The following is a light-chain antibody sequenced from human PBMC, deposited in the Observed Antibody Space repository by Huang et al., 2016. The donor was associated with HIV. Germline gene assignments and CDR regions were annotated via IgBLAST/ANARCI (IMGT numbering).Light chain of an antibody. J-gene: IGKJ1*01. Sequence: DIQMTQSPSSLSASVGDRVTITCRASQSITNYLNWYQHKPGKAPKLLIYAASSLQSGGPSRFSGSGSGTDFTLTISSLQHEDFATYYCQQSYNTPRTFGQGTRVEIK. CDR3: QQSYNTPRT. V-gene: IGKV1-39*01. CDR1: QSITNY. CDR2: AAS.